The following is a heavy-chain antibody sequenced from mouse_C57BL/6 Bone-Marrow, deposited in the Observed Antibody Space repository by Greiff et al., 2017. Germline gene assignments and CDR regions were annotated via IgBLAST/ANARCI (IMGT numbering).Heavy chain of an antibody. CDR1: GFNIKDDY. D-gene: IGHD1-1*01. CDR2: IDPENGGT. CDR3: TPLITTLVATFDY. Sequence: VQLQQSGAELVRPGASVKLSCTASGFNIKDDYMHWVKQRPEQGLEWIGWIDPENGGTESDSKFQGKATITADTSSNTAYLQLSSLTSEASAVYYGTPLITTLVATFDYWCQGTTLTVSS. V-gene: IGHV14-4*01. J-gene: IGHJ2*01.